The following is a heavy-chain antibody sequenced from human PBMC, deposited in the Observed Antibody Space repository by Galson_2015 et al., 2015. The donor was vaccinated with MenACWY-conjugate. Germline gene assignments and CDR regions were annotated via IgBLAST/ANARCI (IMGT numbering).Heavy chain of an antibody. D-gene: IGHD2/OR15-2a*01. CDR1: GFTFNSYA. V-gene: IGHV3-9*01. CDR2: INGDSGKK. CDR3: AKILGASFCCNMDF. Sequence: SLRLSCAASGFTFNSYAINWVRQPPGKGLEWVSGINGDSGKKGYANSVKGRFTITRDTSKTSQYMQMKSLRAEDTAFYYCAKILGASFCCNMDFWGQGTPVTVSS. J-gene: IGHJ4*02.